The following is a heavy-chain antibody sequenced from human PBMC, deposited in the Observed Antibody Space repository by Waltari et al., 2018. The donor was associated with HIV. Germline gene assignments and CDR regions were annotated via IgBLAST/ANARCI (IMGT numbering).Heavy chain of an antibody. CDR2: NYYSGGT. D-gene: IGHD6-13*01. CDR1: GGSISSRSYY. Sequence: QLQLQESGPGLVKPSETLSLTCTVSGGSISSRSYYWGWIRQPPGKGLEWIGSNYYSGGTYYNPAHERRVTISVDTSKNQFSLKLSSVTAADTAVYYCARPRSSYSSSWYYFDYWGQGTLVTVSS. J-gene: IGHJ4*02. V-gene: IGHV4-39*01. CDR3: ARPRSSYSSSWYYFDY.